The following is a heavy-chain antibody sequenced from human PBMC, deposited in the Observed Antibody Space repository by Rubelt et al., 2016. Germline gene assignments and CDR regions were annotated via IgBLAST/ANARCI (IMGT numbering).Heavy chain of an antibody. CDR1: GFTFINAW. V-gene: IGHV3-30*03. D-gene: IGHD1-26*01. CDR2: ISDDGSNK. Sequence: VQLVESGGALVKPDESLRLSCAASGFTFINAWMNWVRQAPGKGLEWVALISDDGSNKYYADSVKGRFTISRDNSKNTLYLQMNSLRAEDTAVYYCARDLSDSGRYHHFDYWGQGTLVTASS. CDR3: ARDLSDSGRYHHFDY. J-gene: IGHJ4*02.